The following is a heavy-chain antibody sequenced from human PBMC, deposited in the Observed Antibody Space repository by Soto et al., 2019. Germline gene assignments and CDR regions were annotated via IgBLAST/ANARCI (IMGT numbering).Heavy chain of an antibody. CDR3: ARGDDIVVVPAAMSRYYYYYYGMDV. D-gene: IGHD2-2*01. Sequence: SVKVSRKASGGTFSSYAISWVRQAPGQGLEWMGGIIPIFGTANYAQKFQGRVTITADESTSTAYMELSSLRSEDTAVYYCARGDDIVVVPAAMSRYYYYYYGMDVWGQGTTVTVSS. J-gene: IGHJ6*02. V-gene: IGHV1-69*13. CDR1: GGTFSSYA. CDR2: IIPIFGTA.